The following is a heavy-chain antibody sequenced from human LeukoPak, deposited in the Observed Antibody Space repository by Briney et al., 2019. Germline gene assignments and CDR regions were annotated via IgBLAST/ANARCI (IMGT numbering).Heavy chain of an antibody. D-gene: IGHD5-18*01. CDR3: ARDPETSGYSYGNDY. V-gene: IGHV1-46*01. CDR1: GYTFTSYY. Sequence: ASVKVSCKASGYTFTSYYMHWVRQAPGQGLEWMGIINPSGGSTSYAQKFQGRVTMTRDTSTSTVYMELSSLRSEDTAVYYCARDPETSGYSYGNDYWGQGTLVTVSS. CDR2: INPSGGST. J-gene: IGHJ4*02.